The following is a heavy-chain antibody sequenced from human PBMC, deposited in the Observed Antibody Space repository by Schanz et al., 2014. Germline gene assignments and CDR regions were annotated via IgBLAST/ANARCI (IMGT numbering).Heavy chain of an antibody. CDR1: GFIVSSTY. V-gene: IGHV3-66*01. J-gene: IGHJ4*02. Sequence: VQLVESGGDLVQPGGSQRLSCAASGFIVSSTYMTWVRQAPGKGLEWVSIIYSGVSTYYADSVKGRFTISRDNAKNSLYLQMNSLRAEDTAVYYCARDLNRCGGDCYSGWGQGTQVIVSS. D-gene: IGHD2-21*02. CDR2: IYSGVST. CDR3: ARDLNRCGGDCYSG.